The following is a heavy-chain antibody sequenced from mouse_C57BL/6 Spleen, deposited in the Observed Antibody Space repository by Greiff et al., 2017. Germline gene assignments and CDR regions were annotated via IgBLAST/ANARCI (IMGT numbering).Heavy chain of an antibody. Sequence: EVKLVESGGDLVKPGGSLKLSCAASGFTFSSYGMSWVRQTPDKRLEWVATISIGGSYTYYPDSVKGRFTISRDNAKNTLYLQMSSLKSEDTAMYYCASQGGLYGYDGFYYWGQGTTLTVSS. CDR3: ASQGGLYGYDGFYY. CDR2: ISIGGSYT. D-gene: IGHD2-2*01. J-gene: IGHJ2*01. V-gene: IGHV5-6*01. CDR1: GFTFSSYG.